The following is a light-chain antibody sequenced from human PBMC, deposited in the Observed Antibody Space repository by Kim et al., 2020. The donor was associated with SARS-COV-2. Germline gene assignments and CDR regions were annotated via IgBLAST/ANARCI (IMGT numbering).Light chain of an antibody. CDR2: LNSDGSH. CDR1: SGHSSYA. V-gene: IGLV4-69*01. Sequence: ASVKLTCTLSSGHSSYAIAWNQQGPEKGPRYLMKLNSDGSHSKGDGIPDRFSGSSSGAERYLTISSRQAEDEADYYCQTWGTGIWVFGGGTKLTVL. J-gene: IGLJ3*02. CDR3: QTWGTGIWV.